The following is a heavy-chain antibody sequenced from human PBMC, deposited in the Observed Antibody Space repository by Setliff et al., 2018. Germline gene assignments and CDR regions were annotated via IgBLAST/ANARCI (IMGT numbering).Heavy chain of an antibody. Sequence: PGGSLRLSCAASGFTFSSYSMNWVRQAPGKGLEWVSYISSSSSTIYYADSVKGRFTISRDNAKNSLYLQMNSLRAEDTAVYYCARDSKDYYGSGSYYNPNAFDIWGQGTMVTVSS. J-gene: IGHJ3*02. CDR3: ARDSKDYYGSGSYYNPNAFDI. D-gene: IGHD3-10*01. V-gene: IGHV3-48*04. CDR2: ISSSSSTI. CDR1: GFTFSSYS.